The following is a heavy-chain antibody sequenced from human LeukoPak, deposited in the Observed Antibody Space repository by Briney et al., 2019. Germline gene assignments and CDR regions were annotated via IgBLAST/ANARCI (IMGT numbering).Heavy chain of an antibody. D-gene: IGHD5-18*01. J-gene: IGHJ4*02. CDR1: GFTFSDYY. CDR3: ARSNRGVIQLPDY. Sequence: GGSLRLSCAASGFTFSDYYMSWIRQAPGKGLEWVSYISSTSSYTNYADSVKGRFTISRDHAKNSLYLQMNSLRAEDTAVYYCARSNRGVIQLPDYWGQGTLVTVSS. CDR2: ISSTSSYT. V-gene: IGHV3-11*03.